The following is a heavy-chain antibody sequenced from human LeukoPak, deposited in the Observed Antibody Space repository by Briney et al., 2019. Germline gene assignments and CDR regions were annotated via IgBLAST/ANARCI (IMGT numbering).Heavy chain of an antibody. J-gene: IGHJ4*02. V-gene: IGHV1-2*02. D-gene: IGHD4-17*01. CDR3: ATETTGTPRGVY. Sequence: GASVKVSCKASGYTFTGYYMHWVRQAPGQGLVWMGWINPNSGATTYAQQFQGRVTMTRDTSITTAYMEVSRLTSDDTAVYYCATETTGTPRGVYWGLGTLVTVSS. CDR1: GYTFTGYY. CDR2: INPNSGAT.